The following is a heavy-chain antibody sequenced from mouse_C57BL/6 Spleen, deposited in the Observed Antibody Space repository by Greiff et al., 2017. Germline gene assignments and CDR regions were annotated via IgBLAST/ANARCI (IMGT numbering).Heavy chain of an antibody. D-gene: IGHD1-1*01. Sequence: VQLQQSGAELVRPGASVKLSCTASGFNIKDDYMHWVKQRPEQGLAWIGWIDPENGDTEYASKFQGKATITADTSSNTAYLQLSSLTSEDTAVYYCVNYYGSRATFAYWGQGTLVTVSA. CDR2: IDPENGDT. V-gene: IGHV14-4*01. CDR3: VNYYGSRATFAY. CDR1: GFNIKDDY. J-gene: IGHJ3*01.